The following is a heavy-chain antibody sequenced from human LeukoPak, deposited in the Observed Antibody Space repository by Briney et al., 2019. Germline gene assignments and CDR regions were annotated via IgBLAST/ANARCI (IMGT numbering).Heavy chain of an antibody. CDR2: IYYFGST. J-gene: IGHJ4*02. D-gene: IGHD7-27*01. Sequence: SETLSLTCTVSGGSIDTYYWSWIRQPPGRGLEWIGYIYYFGSTDYDPSLKSRVTISVDTSKNQFSLSLRSVTAADTAVYYCAKLGSPRAYWGQGILVRVSS. V-gene: IGHV4-59*01. CDR1: GGSIDTYY. CDR3: AKLGSPRAY.